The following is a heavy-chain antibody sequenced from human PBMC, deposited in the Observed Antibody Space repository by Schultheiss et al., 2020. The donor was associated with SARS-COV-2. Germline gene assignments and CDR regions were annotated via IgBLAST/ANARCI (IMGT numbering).Heavy chain of an antibody. CDR3: ARGLGYYGSTTKGDY. V-gene: IGHV4-39*07. J-gene: IGHJ4*02. CDR2: IYHSGST. Sequence: SQTLSLTCTVSGGSISSSSYYWGWIRQPPGKGLEWIGEIYHSGSTNYNPSLKSRVTISVDKSKNQFSLKLSSVTAADTAVYYCARGLGYYGSTTKGDYWAQGTLVTVSS. D-gene: IGHD3-10*01. CDR1: GGSISSSSYY.